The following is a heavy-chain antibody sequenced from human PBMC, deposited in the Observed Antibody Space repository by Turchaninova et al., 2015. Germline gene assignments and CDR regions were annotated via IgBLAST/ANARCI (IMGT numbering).Heavy chain of an antibody. D-gene: IGHD3-10*01. CDR1: GYTLTTYY. CDR2: INPNGGDT. J-gene: IGHJ1*01. Sequence: QVQLVQSGAEVKKPGASVKVSCKASGYTLTTYYITWVRQAPGQGLEWMGSINPNGGDTNYEQKFQGRVTMTTDTSISTAYMELTRLRSDDTAVYYCAREGFYNEYFRHWGQGTLVTVSS. CDR3: AREGFYNEYFRH. V-gene: IGHV1-2*02.